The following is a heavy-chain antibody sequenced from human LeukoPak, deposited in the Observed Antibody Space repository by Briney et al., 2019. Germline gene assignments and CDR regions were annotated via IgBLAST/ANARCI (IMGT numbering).Heavy chain of an antibody. CDR2: INSDGSST. Sequence: GGSLRLSCAASGFAFSSYWMHWVRQAPGKGLVWVSRINSDGSSTTYADSVKGRFTISRDNAKNTLYLQMNSLRAEDTAVYYCARVNYDFRSFLTWGQGTLVTVSS. V-gene: IGHV3-74*01. J-gene: IGHJ5*02. CDR3: ARVNYDFRSFLT. D-gene: IGHD3-3*01. CDR1: GFAFSSYW.